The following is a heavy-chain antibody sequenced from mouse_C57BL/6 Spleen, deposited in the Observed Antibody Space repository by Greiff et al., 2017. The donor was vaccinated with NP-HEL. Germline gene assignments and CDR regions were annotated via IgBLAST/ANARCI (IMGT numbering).Heavy chain of an antibody. Sequence: EVKLMESGGGLVQPGGSLSLSCAASGFTFTDYYMSWVRQPPGKALEWLGFIRNKANGYTTEYSASVKGRFTISRDNSQSILYLQMNALRAEDSATYYCARPIFSRDYAMDYWGQGTSVTVSS. J-gene: IGHJ4*01. CDR3: ARPIFSRDYAMDY. CDR2: IRNKANGYTT. V-gene: IGHV7-3*01. CDR1: GFTFTDYY.